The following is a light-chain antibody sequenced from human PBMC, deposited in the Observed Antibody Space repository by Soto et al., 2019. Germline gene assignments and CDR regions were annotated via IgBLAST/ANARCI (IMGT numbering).Light chain of an antibody. CDR2: GAS. CDR1: QSVSSS. V-gene: IGKV3D-15*01. CDR3: QQYNNWPPLT. J-gene: IGKJ4*01. Sequence: EIVMTQSPATLSVSPGERATLSCRASQSVSSSFAWYQQKPGQAPRRLIYGASTRATGIPARFSGSGSGTEVTLTISSLQSEDFAVYYCQQYNNWPPLTFGGGTKVEIK.